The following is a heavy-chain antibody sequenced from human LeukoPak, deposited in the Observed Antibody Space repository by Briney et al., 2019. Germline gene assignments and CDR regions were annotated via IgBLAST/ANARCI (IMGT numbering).Heavy chain of an antibody. CDR2: IIPIFGTA. CDR3: ARDDIAVAGTWYFDL. D-gene: IGHD6-19*01. CDR1: GGTFSRYA. V-gene: IGHV1-69*06. Sequence: EASVKVSCKASGGTFSRYAISWVRQAPGQGLEWMGGIIPIFGTANYAQKFQGRVTITADKSTSTAYMELSSLRSEDTAVYYCARDDIAVAGTWYFDLWGRGTLVTVSS. J-gene: IGHJ2*01.